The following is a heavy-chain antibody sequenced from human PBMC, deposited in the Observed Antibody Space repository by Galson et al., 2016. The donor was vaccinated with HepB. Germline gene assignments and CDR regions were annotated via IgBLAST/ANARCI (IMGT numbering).Heavy chain of an antibody. Sequence: SLRLSCAASGFTFSRCGMHWVRQAPGKGLEWVAVISYDGNYKYYADSVKGRFTISRDNSKHTLYLQMNSLRAEGTAVYYCAKDGHPSPIGGSGTFFSYYQYYYVDVWGKGTTVTVSS. CDR3: AKDGHPSPIGGSGTFFSYYQYYYVDV. J-gene: IGHJ6*03. CDR2: ISYDGNYK. CDR1: GFTFSRCG. D-gene: IGHD3-10*01. V-gene: IGHV3-30*18.